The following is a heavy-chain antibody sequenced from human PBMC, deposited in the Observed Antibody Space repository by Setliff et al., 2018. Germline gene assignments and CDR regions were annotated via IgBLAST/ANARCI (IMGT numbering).Heavy chain of an antibody. V-gene: IGHV4-39*07. CDR3: ARVGRRVDPDTVRRRYSDL. J-gene: IGHJ2*01. CDR1: GGSISSSSYY. CDR2: IYYSGST. Sequence: KTSETLSLTCTVSGGSISSSSYYWGWIRQPPGKGLEWIGSIYYSGSTKYNPSLKSRVTISVDTSKNQFSLKLNAVTAADTAVYYCARVGRRVDPDTVRRRYSDLWGRGTLVTVSS. D-gene: IGHD3-3*01.